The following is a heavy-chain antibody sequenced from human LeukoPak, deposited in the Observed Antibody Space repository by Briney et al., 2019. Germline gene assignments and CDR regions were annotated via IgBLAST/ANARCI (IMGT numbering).Heavy chain of an antibody. CDR3: AKDPSRFGELTYYFDY. Sequence: GGSLRLSCAASGFTFSRNSMIWVRQAPGKGLEWLSSISTSGNTIYYADSVKGRFTISRDNAKNSLYLQMNSLRAEDTALYYCAKDPSRFGELTYYFDYWGQGTLVTVSS. J-gene: IGHJ4*02. CDR2: ISTSGNTI. V-gene: IGHV3-48*04. CDR1: GFTFSRNS. D-gene: IGHD3-10*01.